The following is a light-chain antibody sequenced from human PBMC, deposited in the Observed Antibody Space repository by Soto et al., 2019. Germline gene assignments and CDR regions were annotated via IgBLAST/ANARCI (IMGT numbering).Light chain of an antibody. CDR1: QSISSW. J-gene: IGKJ1*01. CDR2: DAS. Sequence: DIQMTQSPSTLSASVGDRVTITCRASQSISSWLAWYQQKPGKAPKLLIYDASSLESGVPARFSGSGSGTEFTFTISSLQPVDFATYYCQQYNSYPAFGQGPR. CDR3: QQYNSYPA. V-gene: IGKV1-5*01.